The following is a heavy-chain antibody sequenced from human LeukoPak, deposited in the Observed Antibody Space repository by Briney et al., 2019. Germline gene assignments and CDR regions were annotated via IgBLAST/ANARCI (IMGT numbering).Heavy chain of an antibody. CDR3: ARPMPGVSWYF. V-gene: IGHV4-39*01. CDR2: IFYSGST. CDR1: GDSIISSKYY. Sequence: SETLSLTCTVSGDSIISSKYYWGWIRQPPGKGLEWVGTIFYSGSTYYNPSLKSRLTISVDTSKNQFSLKLSSVTAADTAVYYCARPMPGVSWYFWGQGTLVTVSS. D-gene: IGHD6-13*01. J-gene: IGHJ4*02.